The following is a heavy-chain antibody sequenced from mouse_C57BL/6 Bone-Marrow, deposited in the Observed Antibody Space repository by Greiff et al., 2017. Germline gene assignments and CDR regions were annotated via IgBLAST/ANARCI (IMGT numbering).Heavy chain of an antibody. J-gene: IGHJ2*01. D-gene: IGHD2-5*01. Sequence: QVQLQQPGAELVRPGSSAKLSCKASGYTFTSYWMDWVKQRPGQGLEWIGNIYPSDSETHYNQKFKDKATLTVDKSSSTAYMQLSSLTSEDSAVYYCLSYYSNYDYWGQGTTLTVSS. CDR3: LSYYSNYDY. V-gene: IGHV1-61*01. CDR2: IYPSDSET. CDR1: GYTFTSYW.